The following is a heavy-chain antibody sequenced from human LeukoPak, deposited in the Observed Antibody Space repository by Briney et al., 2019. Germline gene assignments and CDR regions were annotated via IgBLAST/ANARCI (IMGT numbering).Heavy chain of an antibody. Sequence: GASVKVSCKASGYTFTGYYMHWVRQAPGQGLEWMGGIIPIFGTANYAQKFQGRVTITADKSTSTAYMELSSLRSEDTAVYYCAREGYDFWSGYYNAYYMDVWGKGTTVTVSS. D-gene: IGHD3-3*01. V-gene: IGHV1-69*06. CDR2: IIPIFGTA. J-gene: IGHJ6*03. CDR1: GYTFTGYY. CDR3: AREGYDFWSGYYNAYYMDV.